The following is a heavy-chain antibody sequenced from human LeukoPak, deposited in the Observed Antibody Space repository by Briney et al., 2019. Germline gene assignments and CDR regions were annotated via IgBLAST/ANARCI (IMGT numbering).Heavy chain of an antibody. CDR1: GYTFTGYY. CDR2: INPKSGGA. D-gene: IGHD2-2*01. J-gene: IGHJ3*02. Sequence: ASVKVSCKASGYTFTGYYMHWVRQAPGQGLEWMGWINPKSGGARYPQKFQDRVTMTRDTSISTAYMGLSRLRSDDAAVYYCARNVPDASEDAFDIWGQGTMVTVSS. V-gene: IGHV1-2*02. CDR3: ARNVPDASEDAFDI.